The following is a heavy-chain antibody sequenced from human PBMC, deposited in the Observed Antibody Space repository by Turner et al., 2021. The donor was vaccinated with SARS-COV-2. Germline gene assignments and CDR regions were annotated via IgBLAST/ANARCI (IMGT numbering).Heavy chain of an antibody. CDR2: ISSSSSYI. J-gene: IGHJ3*02. CDR3: ARARWHYYDSSGYYPDAFDI. CDR1: GFTFSRNS. Sequence: EVQLVESGGGLVKPGGYLRLPCAAYGFTFSRNSMNWVRQAPGKGLEWVSSISSSSSYIYFADSVKGRFTISRDNAKNSLYLQMNSLRAEDTAVYYCARARWHYYDSSGYYPDAFDIWGQGTMVTVSS. D-gene: IGHD3-22*01. V-gene: IGHV3-21*01.